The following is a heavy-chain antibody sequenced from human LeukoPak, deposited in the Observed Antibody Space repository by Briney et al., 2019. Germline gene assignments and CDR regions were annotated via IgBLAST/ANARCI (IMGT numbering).Heavy chain of an antibody. CDR2: ISSSGSTI. CDR3: ARERSGLLRWRGAFDI. J-gene: IGHJ3*02. D-gene: IGHD4-23*01. Sequence: GGSLRLSCAASGFTFSSYEMNWVRQAPGKGLEWVSYISSSGSTIYYADSVKGRFTISRDNAKNSLYLQMNSLRAEDTAVYYRARERSGLLRWRGAFDIWGQGTMVTVSS. V-gene: IGHV3-48*03. CDR1: GFTFSSYE.